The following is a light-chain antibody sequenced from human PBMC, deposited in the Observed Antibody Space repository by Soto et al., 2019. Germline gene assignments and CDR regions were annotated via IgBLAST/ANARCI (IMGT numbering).Light chain of an antibody. V-gene: IGKV3-20*01. CDR3: HQYGSSPPYT. CDR2: GSS. CDR1: QSVSNNY. Sequence: EIVLTQSPGTLSLSPGERVTLSCRASQSVSNNYIAWFQQKPGQAPRLLIFGSSDRATGIPDRFSGSGSGTDFTLTISRQEPEDFAVYYCHQYGSSPPYTFGQGTYLEIK. J-gene: IGKJ2*01.